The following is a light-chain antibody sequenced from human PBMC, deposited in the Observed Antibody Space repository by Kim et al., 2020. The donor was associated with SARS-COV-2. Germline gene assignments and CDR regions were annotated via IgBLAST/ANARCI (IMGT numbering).Light chain of an antibody. Sequence: SPGEGATLSCRASQSVSSDLAWYQQKPGQAPRLLIYAASTRATGIPARFSGTGSGTEFTLTISGLQSEDFAVYYCQQYNDWPPFTFGPGTKVDIK. CDR3: QQYNDWPPFT. CDR2: AAS. V-gene: IGKV3-15*01. J-gene: IGKJ3*01. CDR1: QSVSSD.